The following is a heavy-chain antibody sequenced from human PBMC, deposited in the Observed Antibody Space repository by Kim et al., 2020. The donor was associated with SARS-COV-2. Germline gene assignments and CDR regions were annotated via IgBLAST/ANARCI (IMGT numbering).Heavy chain of an antibody. D-gene: IGHD5-12*01. CDR2: IYYSGST. Sequence: SETLSLTCTVSGGSISSGGYYWSWIRQHPGKGLEWIGYIYYSGSTYYNPSLKSRVTISVDTSKNQFSLKLSSVTAANTAVYYCARGLLRGYVWFDPWGQGTLVTVSS. V-gene: IGHV4-31*03. CDR1: GGSISSGGYY. CDR3: ARGLLRGYVWFDP. J-gene: IGHJ5*02.